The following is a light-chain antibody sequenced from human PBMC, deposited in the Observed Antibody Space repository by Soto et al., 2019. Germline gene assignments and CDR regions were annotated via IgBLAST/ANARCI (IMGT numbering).Light chain of an antibody. V-gene: IGLV6-57*04. CDR1: SGSIASDY. Sequence: NFMLTQPHSVSESPGKTVTISCTRSSGSIASDYVHWYQQRPGSAPTTLIYDNNLRPSGVPDRFSGSIDRSSNSASLTISGMKTEDEADSFCQSYDDPKIFGGVTKLTVL. J-gene: IGLJ2*01. CDR2: DNN. CDR3: QSYDDPKI.